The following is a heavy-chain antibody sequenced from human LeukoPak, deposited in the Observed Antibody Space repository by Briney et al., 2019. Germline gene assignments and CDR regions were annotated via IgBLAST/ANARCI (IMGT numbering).Heavy chain of an antibody. Sequence: PGGSLRLSCAASVFTFSSYGMHWVRQAPGKGLEWVAFIRYDGSNKYYADSVKGRFTISRDNSKNTLYLEMNSLRAEDTAVYYCVQNGGRYFDYWGQGTLVTVSS. V-gene: IGHV3-30*02. D-gene: IGHD2-15*01. CDR2: IRYDGSNK. J-gene: IGHJ4*02. CDR3: VQNGGRYFDY. CDR1: VFTFSSYG.